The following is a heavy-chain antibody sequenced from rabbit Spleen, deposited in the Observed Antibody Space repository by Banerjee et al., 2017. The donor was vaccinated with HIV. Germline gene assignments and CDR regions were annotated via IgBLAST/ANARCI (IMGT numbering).Heavy chain of an antibody. J-gene: IGHJ4*01. V-gene: IGHV1S45*01. CDR1: GFTISSSYW. CDR2: IYTGSNSNP. CDR3: ARGPYTNAWGPDYFTL. D-gene: IGHD1-1*01. Sequence: QEQLEESGGDLVKPEGSLTLTCTASGFTISSSYWICWVRQAPGKGLEWIGCIYTGSNSNPYYASWAKGRFTISKTSSTTVTLQMTSLTAADTATYFCARGPYTNAWGPDYFTLWGPGTLVTVS.